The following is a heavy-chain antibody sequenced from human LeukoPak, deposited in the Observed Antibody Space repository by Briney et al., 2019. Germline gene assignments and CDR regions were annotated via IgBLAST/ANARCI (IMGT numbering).Heavy chain of an antibody. CDR1: GYTFTGYY. CDR3: ARASYNWNDIAYFDY. D-gene: IGHD1-1*01. J-gene: IGHJ4*02. CDR2: INPNSGGT. Sequence: ASVKVSCKASGYTFTGYYMHWVRQAPGQGLEWMGWINPNSGGTNYAQKFQGRVTMTRDTSISTAYMELSRLRSDDTAVYYCARASYNWNDIAYFDYWGQGTLVTVSS. V-gene: IGHV1-2*02.